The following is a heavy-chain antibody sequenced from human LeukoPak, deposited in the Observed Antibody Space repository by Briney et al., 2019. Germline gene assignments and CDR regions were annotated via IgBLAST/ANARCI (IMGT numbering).Heavy chain of an antibody. D-gene: IGHD3-3*01. Sequence: ASVKVSCKASGYTFTSYGISWVRQAPGQGLEWMGWISAYNGNTNYAQKLQGRVTMTTDTSTSTAYMELRSLRSDDTAVYYCARVRPYYDFWSGYSPYYYGMDVWGQGTTVTISS. CDR1: GYTFTSYG. V-gene: IGHV1-18*01. J-gene: IGHJ6*02. CDR3: ARVRPYYDFWSGYSPYYYGMDV. CDR2: ISAYNGNT.